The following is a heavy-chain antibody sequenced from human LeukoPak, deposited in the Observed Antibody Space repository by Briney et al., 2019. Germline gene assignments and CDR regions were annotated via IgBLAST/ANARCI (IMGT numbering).Heavy chain of an antibody. Sequence: SETLSLTCTVSGGSISSYYWSWIRQPPGKGLEWVGYIYYSRSTNYNPSLNSRVTISVDPSKNQFSLKLSPVPAADTAVYYCASMGAYYYEDYWGQGTLVTVSS. CDR3: ASMGAYYYEDY. V-gene: IGHV4-59*01. D-gene: IGHD3-22*01. CDR1: GGSISSYY. CDR2: IYYSRST. J-gene: IGHJ4*02.